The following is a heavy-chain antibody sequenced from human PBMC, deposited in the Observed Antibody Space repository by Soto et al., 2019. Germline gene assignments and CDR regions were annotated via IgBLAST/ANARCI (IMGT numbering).Heavy chain of an antibody. J-gene: IGHJ6*02. V-gene: IGHV1-69*06. CDR1: GGTFSSYA. Sequence: GASVKVSCKASGGTFSSYAISWVRQAPGQGHEWMGGIIPIFGTANYAQKFQGRVTITADKSTSTAYMELSSLRSEDTAVYYCARGAPQLGYCSSTSCYALDYYGMDVWGQGTTVTVSS. CDR2: IIPIFGTA. D-gene: IGHD2-2*01. CDR3: ARGAPQLGYCSSTSCYALDYYGMDV.